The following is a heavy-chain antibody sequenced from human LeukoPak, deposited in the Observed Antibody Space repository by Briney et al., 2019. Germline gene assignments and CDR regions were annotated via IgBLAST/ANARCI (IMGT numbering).Heavy chain of an antibody. CDR1: GSTFSSYA. CDR3: AREEAGRVVPFFDY. V-gene: IGHV3-30-3*01. J-gene: IGHJ4*02. CDR2: ISYDGSNK. D-gene: IGHD3-10*01. Sequence: GGSLRLSCAASGSTFSSYAMRWVRQAPGKGLEWVAVISYDGSNKYYADSVKGRFTFSRDNTKNTLYLQMNSLRAEDTAVYYCAREEAGRVVPFFDYWGQGTLVTVSS.